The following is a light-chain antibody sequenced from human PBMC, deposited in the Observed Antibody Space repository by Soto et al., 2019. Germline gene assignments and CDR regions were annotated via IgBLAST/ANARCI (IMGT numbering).Light chain of an antibody. J-gene: IGLJ2*01. Sequence: QSVLTQPPSVSGAPGQRVTISCTGRSSNIGAGYDVHWYQQLPGTARKLLIYGNSNRPSGVPDRFSGSKSGTSASLAITGLQAEDEADYYCQSYDSSLSGSVFGGGTKLTVL. CDR2: GNS. V-gene: IGLV1-40*01. CDR1: SSNIGAGYD. CDR3: QSYDSSLSGSV.